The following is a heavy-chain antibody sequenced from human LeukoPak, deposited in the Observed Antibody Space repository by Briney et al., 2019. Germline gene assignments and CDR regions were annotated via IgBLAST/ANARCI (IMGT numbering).Heavy chain of an antibody. V-gene: IGHV4-59*01. CDR2: IYYSGST. D-gene: IGHD1-26*01. CDR3: ARMVGAYHFDY. Sequence: PSETLSLTCTVSGGSISSYYWSWIRQPPGKGLEWIGYIYYSGSTNYNPSLKSRVTISVDTSKNQFSLKLSSVTAADTAVYYCARMVGAYHFDYWGQGTLVTVSS. CDR1: GGSISSYY. J-gene: IGHJ4*02.